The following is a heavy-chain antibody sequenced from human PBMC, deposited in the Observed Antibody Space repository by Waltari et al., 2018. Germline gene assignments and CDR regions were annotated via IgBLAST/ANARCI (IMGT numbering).Heavy chain of an antibody. CDR2: ISFDGCDK. V-gene: IGHV3-30*10. J-gene: IGHJ4*02. Sequence: QVQLVESGGGVVQPGRSLRLSCAASGFTFSSHAMHWVRQAPGKGLGGVEVISFDGCDKHYTDSGKGRFTISIDTSNNMLYLQMSSLRAEDTAVYYCARDYYFDTSGYLDSWGQGTLVTVSS. D-gene: IGHD3-22*01. CDR3: ARDYYFDTSGYLDS. CDR1: GFTFSSHA.